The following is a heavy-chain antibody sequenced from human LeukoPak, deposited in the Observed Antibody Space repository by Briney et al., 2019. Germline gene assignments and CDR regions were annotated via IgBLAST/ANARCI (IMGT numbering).Heavy chain of an antibody. J-gene: IGHJ3*02. CDR2: IYYSGST. Sequence: SETLSLTCTVSGGSISSGDYYWSWIRQPPGKGLEWIGYIYYSGSTYYNPSLKSRVTISVDTSKNQFSLKLSSVTAADTAVYYCARPLSGGKRGAGAFDIWGQGTMVTVSS. CDR1: GGSISSGDYY. CDR3: ARPLSGGKRGAGAFDI. V-gene: IGHV4-30-4*01. D-gene: IGHD4-23*01.